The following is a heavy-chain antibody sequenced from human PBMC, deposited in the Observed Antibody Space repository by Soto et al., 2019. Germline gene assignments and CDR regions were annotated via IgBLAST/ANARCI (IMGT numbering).Heavy chain of an antibody. CDR3: AMASRGRGYRYYGMGV. D-gene: IGHD1-1*01. V-gene: IGHV4-30-2*01. Sequence: SESRSLTCVVSDGSINSGGYSWSWIRQPPGQGVEWNGYLCHSGRAYYNPALKSRATISVDKSKHQFSLRLSTVSAADTSQYYCAMASRGRGYRYYGMGVWGQGNTGIVCS. J-gene: IGHJ6*01. CDR1: DGSINSGGYS. CDR2: LCHSGRA.